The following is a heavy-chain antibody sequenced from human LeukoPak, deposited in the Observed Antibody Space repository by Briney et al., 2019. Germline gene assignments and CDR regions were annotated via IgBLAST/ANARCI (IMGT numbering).Heavy chain of an antibody. J-gene: IGHJ4*02. Sequence: ASVKVSCKASGYTFTGYYIHWVRQAPGQGLEWMGWIKPNSGGTNYAQKFQGRVTMTRDTSISTAYMELSRLRSDDTAVYYCARGSIVGATFDYFDYWGQGTLVTVSS. CDR2: IKPNSGGT. CDR1: GYTFTGYY. V-gene: IGHV1-2*02. CDR3: ARGSIVGATFDYFDY. D-gene: IGHD1-26*01.